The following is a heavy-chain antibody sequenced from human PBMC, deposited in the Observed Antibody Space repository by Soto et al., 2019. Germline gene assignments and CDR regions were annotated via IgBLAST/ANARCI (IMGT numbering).Heavy chain of an antibody. V-gene: IGHV3-23*01. J-gene: IGHJ4*02. CDR1: GFLFSDYA. CDR2: IGSRFAT. CDR3: EKTVADRRGFDY. D-gene: IGHD6-6*01. Sequence: DVQLLESGGGLEQPGGSLRLSCVASGFLFSDYAMSWVRQAPGKGLEWVSAIGSRFATYYADSVKGRFTISRDNSNSALYLQINSLRAEDTAIYYCEKTVADRRGFDYWGQGALVTVSS.